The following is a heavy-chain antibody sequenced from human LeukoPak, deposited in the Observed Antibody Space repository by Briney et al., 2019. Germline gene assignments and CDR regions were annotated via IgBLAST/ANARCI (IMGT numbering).Heavy chain of an antibody. J-gene: IGHJ6*03. CDR2: INHSGST. D-gene: IGHD1-26*01. V-gene: IGHV4-34*01. CDR3: ARRYNGSGYYMDV. CDR1: GGSFSGYY. Sequence: SETLSLTCAVYGGSFSGYYWNWIRQPPGKGLEWIGEINHSGSTNYNPSLKSRVTISVDTSKNQFSLKLSSVTAADTAVYYCARRYNGSGYYMDVWGKGTTVTISS.